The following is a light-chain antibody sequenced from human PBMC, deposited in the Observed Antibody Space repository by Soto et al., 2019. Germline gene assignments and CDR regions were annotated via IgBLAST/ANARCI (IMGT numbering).Light chain of an antibody. CDR2: EVA. V-gene: IGLV2-14*03. J-gene: IGLJ1*01. CDR1: NSDVGAYPY. CDR3: SSYTSISTYV. Sequence: QSVLTQPASVSGSPGQSITISCTGTNSDVGAYPYVSWYQQHPGNAPKLLIYEVADRPSGVSDRFSGSKSGNTASLTISALQAEDEAVYYCSSYTSISTYVFGTGTKVTVL.